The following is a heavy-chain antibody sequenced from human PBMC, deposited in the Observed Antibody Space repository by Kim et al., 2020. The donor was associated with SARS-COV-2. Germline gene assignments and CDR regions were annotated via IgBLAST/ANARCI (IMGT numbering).Heavy chain of an antibody. J-gene: IGHJ6*03. V-gene: IGHV3-13*01. CDR1: GFTFSSYD. CDR3: SRGLADIAYSCYTFYYYY. Sequence: GGSLRLSCAASGFTFSSYDMHWVRQATGKGLEWVSAIGTAGDTYYPGSVKGRFTISSDNAKNSLYLQMNSLNAGATDVYYFSRGLADIAYSCYTFYYYY. CDR2: IGTAGDT. D-gene: IGHD5-12*01.